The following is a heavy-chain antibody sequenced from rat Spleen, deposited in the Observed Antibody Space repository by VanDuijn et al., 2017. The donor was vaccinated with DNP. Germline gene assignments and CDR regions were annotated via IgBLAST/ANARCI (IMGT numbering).Heavy chain of an antibody. V-gene: IGHV4-2*01. CDR3: AKGPNFGGWSDYFDY. Sequence: EVKLVESGGGLVQPGRSLKLSCAASGFIFFDYWMGWVRQAPGKGLEWIGEINKDSSRINYNPSLRDKFTISRDNVQNTLYLQMSTLGSEDTGIYYCAKGPNFGGWSDYFDYWGQGVMVTVSS. D-gene: IGHD1-11*01. CDR1: GFIFFDYW. J-gene: IGHJ2*01. CDR2: INKDSSRI.